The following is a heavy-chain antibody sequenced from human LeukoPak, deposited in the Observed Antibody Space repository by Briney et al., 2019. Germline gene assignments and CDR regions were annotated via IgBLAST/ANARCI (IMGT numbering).Heavy chain of an antibody. CDR2: IYTSGST. CDR1: GGSISSYY. Sequence: SETLSLTCTVSGGSISSYYWSWIRQPAGKGLGWIGRIYTSGSTNYNPSLENRVTMSVDTSKNQLSLNLSSVTAADTAVYYCARGAGLRYFDYWGQGTLVTVSS. J-gene: IGHJ4*02. V-gene: IGHV4-4*07. CDR3: ARGAGLRYFDY.